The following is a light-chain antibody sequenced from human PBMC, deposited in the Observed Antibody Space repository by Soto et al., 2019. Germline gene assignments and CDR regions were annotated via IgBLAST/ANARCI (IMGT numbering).Light chain of an antibody. J-gene: IGKJ4*01. V-gene: IGKV3-20*01. CDR1: QTVTSTY. Sequence: EIVLTQSPGTLSLSPGERATLSCRASQTVTSTYLAWYQQKSGQAPNLLIYGASNRATGIPDRFSGSGSGTDFTLTISRLEPEDFAVYYCPQYGTFPPTFGGGTKVEI. CDR3: PQYGTFPPT. CDR2: GAS.